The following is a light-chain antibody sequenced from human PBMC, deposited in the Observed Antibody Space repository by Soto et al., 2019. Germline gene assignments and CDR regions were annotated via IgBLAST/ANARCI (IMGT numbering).Light chain of an antibody. CDR1: QGISNY. CDR2: AAS. V-gene: IGKV1-9*01. CDR3: QRLP. J-gene: IGKJ4*01. Sequence: DIQLTQSPSFLSASVGDRVTITCRASQGISNYLAWYHQKPGKAPKLLIYAASTLQSGVPSRFSASGSGTDFIFTITSLQRKDFAIYYCQRLPLGGGTKV.